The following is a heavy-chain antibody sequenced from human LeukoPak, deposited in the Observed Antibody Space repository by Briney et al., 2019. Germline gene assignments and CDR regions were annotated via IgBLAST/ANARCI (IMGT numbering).Heavy chain of an antibody. Sequence: PGGSLRLSCAASGFTFSSYWMHWVRQAPGQGLVWVSRVTSDGSNTDYADSVKGRFTISRDNSKNTLYLQMNSLRAEDTAVYYCAKDLEYYFDYWGQGTLVTVSS. J-gene: IGHJ4*02. CDR2: VTSDGSNT. CDR1: GFTFSSYW. V-gene: IGHV3-74*01. CDR3: AKDLEYYFDY.